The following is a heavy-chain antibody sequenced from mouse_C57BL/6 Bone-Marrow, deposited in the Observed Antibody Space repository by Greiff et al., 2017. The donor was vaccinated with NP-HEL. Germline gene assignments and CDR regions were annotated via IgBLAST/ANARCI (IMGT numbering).Heavy chain of an antibody. V-gene: IGHV14-3*01. Sequence: VQLQQSVAELVRPGASVKLSCTASGFNIKNTYMHWVKQRPEQGLEWIGRIDPANGNTKYAPKFPGKATITADTSSNTAYLQLSRLTSEDTAIYYCARRDSSGSYYFDYWGQGTTLTVSS. CDR2: IDPANGNT. J-gene: IGHJ2*01. CDR1: GFNIKNTY. D-gene: IGHD3-2*02. CDR3: ARRDSSGSYYFDY.